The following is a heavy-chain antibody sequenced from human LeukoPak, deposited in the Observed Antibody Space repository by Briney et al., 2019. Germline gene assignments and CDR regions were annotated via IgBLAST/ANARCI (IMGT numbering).Heavy chain of an antibody. CDR3: ARVAPRSDSSACNYFDS. D-gene: IGHD6-19*01. Sequence: GGSLRLSCTASGFSFSGYWMTWVRQTPGKGLEWVANIKQDGSEKYYVDSVKGRFTISRDNAKNSLYLQMNSLRAEDTAVYSCARVAPRSDSSACNYFDSWGQGTLVTVSS. CDR1: GFSFSGYW. CDR2: IKQDGSEK. J-gene: IGHJ4*02. V-gene: IGHV3-7*03.